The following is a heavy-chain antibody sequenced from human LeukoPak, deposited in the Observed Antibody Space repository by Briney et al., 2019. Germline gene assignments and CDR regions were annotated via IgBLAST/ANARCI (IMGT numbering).Heavy chain of an antibody. Sequence: PSETLSLTCTVSGYSISSGYYWGWIRQPPGKGLEWIGSIYHSGSTYYNPSLKSRVTISVDTSKNQFSLKLSSVTAADTAVYYCAREVGATTISWFDPWGQGTLVTVSS. D-gene: IGHD1-26*01. CDR1: GYSISSGYY. V-gene: IGHV4-38-2*02. CDR3: AREVGATTISWFDP. CDR2: IYHSGST. J-gene: IGHJ5*02.